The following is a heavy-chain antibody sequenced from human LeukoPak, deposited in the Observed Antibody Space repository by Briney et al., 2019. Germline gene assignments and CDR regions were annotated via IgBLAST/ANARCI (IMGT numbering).Heavy chain of an antibody. CDR2: IYHSGST. CDR1: GYSISSGYY. CDR3: AREDYYDSGSNDY. Sequence: SETLSHSCTVSGYSISSGYYWGWIRQPPGKGLEWIGSIYHSGSTYYNPSLKSRVTISVDTSKNQFSLKLSSVTAADTAVYYSAREDYYDSGSNDYWGQGTLVTVSS. D-gene: IGHD3-22*01. V-gene: IGHV4-38-2*02. J-gene: IGHJ4*02.